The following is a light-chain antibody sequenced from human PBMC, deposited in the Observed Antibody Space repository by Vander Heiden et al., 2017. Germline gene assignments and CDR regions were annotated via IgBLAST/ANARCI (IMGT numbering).Light chain of an antibody. Sequence: DIQMTQSPSSLSASVGDRVTITCRASQSISSYLNWYQQKPGKAPKLLIYESPSLQSGVPSRFSGSGSGTDFTLTISSLQPEDFATYYCQQSDSTPHTFGQGTKVEIK. J-gene: IGKJ1*01. CDR3: QQSDSTPHT. V-gene: IGKV1-39*01. CDR2: ESP. CDR1: QSISSY.